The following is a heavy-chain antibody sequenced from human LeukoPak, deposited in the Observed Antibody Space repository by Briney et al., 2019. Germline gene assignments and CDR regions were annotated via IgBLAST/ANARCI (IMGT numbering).Heavy chain of an antibody. V-gene: IGHV1-69*05. CDR2: IIPMFGTT. CDR1: GDTFASYN. D-gene: IGHD2-15*01. CDR3: ARDSYIKDCSGGRCRFDL. Sequence: SVKVSCKSSGDTFASYNINWVRQAPGQGLEWMGRIIPMFGTTDFAQKFQGRITITTDESTSTGYMELTSLTSEDTAVYYCARDSYIKDCSGGRCRFDLWGQGTLVTVSS. J-gene: IGHJ5*02.